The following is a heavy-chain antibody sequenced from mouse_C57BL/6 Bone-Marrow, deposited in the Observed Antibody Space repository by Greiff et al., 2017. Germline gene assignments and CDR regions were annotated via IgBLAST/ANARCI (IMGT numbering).Heavy chain of an antibody. V-gene: IGHV1-82*01. CDR3: ARLVPYGNYRAMDY. Sequence: VQLQQSGPELVKPGASVKISCKASGYAFSSSWMNWVKQRPGKGLEWIGRIYPGDGDTNYNGKFKGKATLTADKSSSTAYMQLSSLTSEDSAVYFCARLVPYGNYRAMDYWGQGTSVTVSS. J-gene: IGHJ4*01. CDR2: IYPGDGDT. CDR1: GYAFSSSW. D-gene: IGHD2-1*01.